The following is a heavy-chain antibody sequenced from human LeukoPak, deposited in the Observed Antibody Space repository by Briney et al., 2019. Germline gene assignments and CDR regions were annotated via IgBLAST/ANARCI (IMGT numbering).Heavy chain of an antibody. D-gene: IGHD3-3*01. J-gene: IGHJ6*03. Sequence: SETLSLTCTVSGYSISSGYYWGWIRQPPGKGLEWIGSIHYSARIYYNPSLKSRLTISPDTSKNQFSLKLTSVTAADTAVYYCARGSSDYDFWSGYQSDNYYYYYYMDVWGKGTTVTVSS. CDR1: GYSISSGYY. V-gene: IGHV4-38-2*02. CDR3: ARGSSDYDFWSGYQSDNYYYYYYMDV. CDR2: IHYSARI.